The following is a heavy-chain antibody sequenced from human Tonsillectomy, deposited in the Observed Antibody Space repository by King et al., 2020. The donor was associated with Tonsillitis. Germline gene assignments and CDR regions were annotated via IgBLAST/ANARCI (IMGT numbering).Heavy chain of an antibody. CDR1: GFTFSSYA. J-gene: IGHJ4*02. CDR3: AKVPGRITIFGVVTRPIYYFDY. Sequence: VQLVESGGGLVQPGGSLRLSCAASGFTFSSYAMSWVRQAPGKGLEWVSAISGSGCSTYYSDSGKGRFTITSDNSKNTLYLQMNSLRAEDTAVDYCAKVPGRITIFGVVTRPIYYFDYWGQGTLVTVSS. CDR2: ISGSGCST. V-gene: IGHV3-23*04. D-gene: IGHD3-3*01.